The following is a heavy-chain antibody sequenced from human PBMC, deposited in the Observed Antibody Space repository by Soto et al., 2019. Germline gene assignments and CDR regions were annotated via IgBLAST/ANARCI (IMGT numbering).Heavy chain of an antibody. J-gene: IGHJ5*02. Sequence: VASVKVSCKASGYTFTSYAMHWVRQAPGQRLEWMGGIIPIFGTANYAQKFQGRVTITADKSTSTAYMELSSLRSEDTAVYYCARWAAPYNWFDPWGQGTLVTVSS. V-gene: IGHV1-69*06. CDR3: ARWAAPYNWFDP. CDR2: IIPIFGTA. CDR1: GYTFTSYA. D-gene: IGHD6-13*01.